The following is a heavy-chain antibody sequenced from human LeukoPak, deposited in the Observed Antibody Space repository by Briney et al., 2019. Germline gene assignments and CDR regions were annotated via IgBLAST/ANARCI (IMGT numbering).Heavy chain of an antibody. CDR1: GGSISSSSYY. J-gene: IGHJ5*02. CDR2: IYFSGST. Sequence: PSETLSLTCTVSGGSISSSSYYWGWIRQPPGKGLEWIGSIYFSGSTYYNPSLKSRVTISVDTSKNQFSLKLSSVTAADTAVYYCARIPQQLVRWFDPWGQGTLVTVSS. V-gene: IGHV4-39*01. CDR3: ARIPQQLVRWFDP. D-gene: IGHD6-13*01.